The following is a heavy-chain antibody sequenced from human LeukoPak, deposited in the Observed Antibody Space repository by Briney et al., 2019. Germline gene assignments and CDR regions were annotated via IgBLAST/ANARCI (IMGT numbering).Heavy chain of an antibody. Sequence: KPSETLSLTCTVSGGSISSYNWSWIRQPPGKGLEWIGYIYYSGSTNYNPSLKSRVTISVDTSKNQFSLKLSSVTAADTAVYYCASRDSSGYYFDYWGQGTLVTVSS. J-gene: IGHJ4*02. CDR2: IYYSGST. CDR3: ASRDSSGYYFDY. D-gene: IGHD3-22*01. V-gene: IGHV4-59*01. CDR1: GGSISSYN.